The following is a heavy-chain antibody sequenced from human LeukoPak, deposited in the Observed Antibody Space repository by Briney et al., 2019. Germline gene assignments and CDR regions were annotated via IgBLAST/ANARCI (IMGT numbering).Heavy chain of an antibody. Sequence: AGGSLRLSCAASGFTFSSYGMSWVRQAPGKGLEWVSAISGSGGRTYHADSVKGRFTISRDNSKNTLYLQMNSLRAEDTAVYYCAKDDGGSYYIYYYYMDVWGKGTTVTISS. V-gene: IGHV3-23*01. CDR1: GFTFSSYG. CDR2: ISGSGGRT. J-gene: IGHJ6*03. D-gene: IGHD1-26*01. CDR3: AKDDGGSYYIYYYYMDV.